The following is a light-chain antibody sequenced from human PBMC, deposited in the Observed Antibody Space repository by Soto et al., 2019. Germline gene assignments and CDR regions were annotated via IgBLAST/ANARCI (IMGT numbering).Light chain of an antibody. Sequence: QSVLTQPASVSGSPGQSITISCTGTSSDVGGYNYVSWYQQHPGKAPKLMIYEVNERPSGVPDRFSGSKSGNTASLTVSGLQAEDEADYYCSSYAGSSNVFGTGTKVTVL. J-gene: IGLJ1*01. CDR2: EVN. CDR3: SSYAGSSNV. CDR1: SSDVGGYNY. V-gene: IGLV2-8*01.